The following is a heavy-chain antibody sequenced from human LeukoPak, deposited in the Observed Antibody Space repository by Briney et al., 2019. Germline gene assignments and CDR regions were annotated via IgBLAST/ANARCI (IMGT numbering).Heavy chain of an antibody. CDR1: GFTFSSYA. Sequence: GGSLRLSCAASGFTFSSYAMSWVRQAPGKGPEWVSAISGSGNSTYYADSVKGRFTISRDNSKNTLYLQMNSLRGEDTAVYYCAKGPRCSSTSCYSMGAFDFWGQGTMVTVSS. CDR3: AKGPRCSSTSCYSMGAFDF. V-gene: IGHV3-23*01. CDR2: ISGSGNST. D-gene: IGHD2-2*01. J-gene: IGHJ3*01.